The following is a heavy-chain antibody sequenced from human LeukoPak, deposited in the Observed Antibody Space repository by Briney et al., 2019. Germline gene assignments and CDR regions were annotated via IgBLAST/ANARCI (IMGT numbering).Heavy chain of an antibody. CDR2: INPSGGST. Sequence: ASVKVSCKASGYTFTSYYMHWVRKAPGRELEWMGIINPSGGSTSYAQKFQGRVTMTRDTSTSTVYMELSSLRSEDTAVYYCARDLWISSKIGYYFLVGYWGQGTLVTVSS. CDR1: GYTFTSYY. CDR3: ARDLWISSKIGYYFLVGY. V-gene: IGHV1-46*01. D-gene: IGHD3-22*01. J-gene: IGHJ4*02.